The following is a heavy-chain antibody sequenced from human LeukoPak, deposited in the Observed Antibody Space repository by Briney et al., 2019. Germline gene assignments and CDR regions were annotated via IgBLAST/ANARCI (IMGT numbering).Heavy chain of an antibody. CDR2: IYYSGST. CDR3: ARESDNSSSSQSYYYMDV. V-gene: IGHV4-59*11. J-gene: IGHJ6*03. CDR1: GGSISSHY. Sequence: SGTLSLTCTVSGGSISSHYWSWIRQPPGKGLEWIGYIYYSGSTNYNPSLKSRVTISVDTSKNQFSLKLSSVTAADTAVYYCARESDNSSSSQSYYYMDVWGKGTTVTVSS. D-gene: IGHD6-6*01.